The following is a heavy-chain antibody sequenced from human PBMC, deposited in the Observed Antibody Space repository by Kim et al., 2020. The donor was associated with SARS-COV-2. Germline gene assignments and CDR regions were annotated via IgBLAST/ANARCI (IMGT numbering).Heavy chain of an antibody. CDR3: ARGSRSYDAFDF. J-gene: IGHJ4*02. Sequence: GGSLRLSCAASGFIFHNYAMSWVRQAPGKGLEWVSTITDGGVTTYYADSVKGRFTISRDNSKNTLFLQVNSPRVEDPGVYYCARGSRSYDAFDFWGQGTLVTVSA. D-gene: IGHD5-12*01. CDR1: GFIFHNYA. CDR2: ITDGGVTT. V-gene: IGHV3-23*01.